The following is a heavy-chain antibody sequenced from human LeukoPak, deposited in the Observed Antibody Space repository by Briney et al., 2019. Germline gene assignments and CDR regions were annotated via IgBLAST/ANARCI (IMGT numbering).Heavy chain of an antibody. J-gene: IGHJ4*02. CDR3: ARDGAGYYDSSGYSLWYFDY. CDR2: INQDGSEK. CDR1: GFTFRSYW. V-gene: IGHV3-7*01. Sequence: GGSLRLSCAASGFTFRSYWMSWVRQAPGKGLEWVANINQDGSEKYYVDSVKGRFTISRDNAKNSLYLQMNSLRAEDTAVYYCARDGAGYYDSSGYSLWYFDYWGQGTLVTVSS. D-gene: IGHD3-22*01.